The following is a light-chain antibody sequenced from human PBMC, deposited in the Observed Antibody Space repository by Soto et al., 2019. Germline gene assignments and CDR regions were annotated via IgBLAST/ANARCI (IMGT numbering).Light chain of an antibody. CDR1: QSVPNTY. V-gene: IGKV3-20*01. J-gene: IGKJ1*01. CDR3: QQFGNSPWT. CDR2: GAS. Sequence: EIVLSQSPGIMALSPGERATLSCRASQSVPNTYFAWYQQKPGQPPRLLISGASHRATGIPDRFSGSGSGIDFTLPISRLEPEDFAVYFCQQFGNSPWTFGQGTRVEI.